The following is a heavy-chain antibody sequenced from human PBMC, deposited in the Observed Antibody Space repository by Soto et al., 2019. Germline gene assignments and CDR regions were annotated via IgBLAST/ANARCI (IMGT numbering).Heavy chain of an antibody. V-gene: IGHV5-10-1*01. CDR2: IDPSDSYT. D-gene: IGHD2-21*01. Sequence: VESLKSSCNGSGYSLTSYWISWVGQMPWKGLEWMGRIDPSDSYTNYSPSFQGHVTISADKSISTAYLQWSSLKASDTAMYYCARSKGGDGYNGYGMDVWGQGTTVTVSS. CDR3: ARSKGGDGYNGYGMDV. CDR1: GYSLTSYW. J-gene: IGHJ6*02.